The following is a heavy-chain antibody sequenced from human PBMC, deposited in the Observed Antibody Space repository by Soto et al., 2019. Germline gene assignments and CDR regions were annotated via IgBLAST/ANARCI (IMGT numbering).Heavy chain of an antibody. Sequence: GGSLRLSCAASGSTFSSYSMNWVRQAPGKGLEWVSYISSSSSTIYYADSVKGRFTISRDNAKNSLYLQMNSLRAEDTAVYYCARGPYGDYFDYWGQGTLVTVSS. D-gene: IGHD4-17*01. CDR2: ISSSSSTI. CDR1: GSTFSSYS. J-gene: IGHJ4*02. V-gene: IGHV3-48*01. CDR3: ARGPYGDYFDY.